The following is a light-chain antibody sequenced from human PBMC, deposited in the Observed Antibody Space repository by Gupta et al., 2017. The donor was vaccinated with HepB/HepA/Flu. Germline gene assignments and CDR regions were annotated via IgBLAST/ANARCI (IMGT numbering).Light chain of an antibody. V-gene: IGLV2-8*01. CDR2: DLI. CDR3: SSYAGSNKLL. J-gene: IGLJ2*01. CDR1: SSDVGGYNY. Sequence: QSALTQPPSASGSPGQSVTISCTGTSSDVGGYNYVSWYQHHPGKAPKLIIFDLIERPSGIPDRFSGSKSGNTASLTVSGLQAEDEADYYCSSYAGSNKLLFGGGTRLTVL.